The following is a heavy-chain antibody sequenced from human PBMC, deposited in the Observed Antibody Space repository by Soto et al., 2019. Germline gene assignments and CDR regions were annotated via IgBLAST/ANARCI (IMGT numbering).Heavy chain of an antibody. D-gene: IGHD3-9*01. CDR2: ISGSGGST. Sequence: GGSLRLSCAASGFTFSSYAMSWVRQAPGKGLEWVSAISGSGGSTYYADSVKGRFTISRDNSKNTLYLQMNSLRAEDTAVYYCAKVFASDWLLYVRLGGAFDIWGQGTMVTVSS. J-gene: IGHJ3*02. CDR3: AKVFASDWLLYVRLGGAFDI. CDR1: GFTFSSYA. V-gene: IGHV3-23*01.